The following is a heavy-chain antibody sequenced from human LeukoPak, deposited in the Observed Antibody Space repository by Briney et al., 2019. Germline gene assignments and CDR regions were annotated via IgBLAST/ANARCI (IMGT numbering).Heavy chain of an antibody. CDR3: ARSNPVAGTVADH. J-gene: IGHJ4*02. V-gene: IGHV4-59*01. CDR1: GGFISSYY. Sequence: PSETLSLTCTVSGGFISSYYWSWIRQPPGKGLEWIGYIYYSGSTNYNPSLKSRVTISVDTSKNQFSLKLSSVTAADTAVYYCARSNPVAGTVADHWGRGTRVTVSS. CDR2: IYYSGST. D-gene: IGHD6-19*01.